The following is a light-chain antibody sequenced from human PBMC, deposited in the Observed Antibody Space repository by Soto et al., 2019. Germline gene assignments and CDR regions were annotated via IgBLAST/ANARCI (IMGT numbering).Light chain of an antibody. Sequence: DIQMTQSPSTLSASVGDRVTITCRASKSISSWLAWYQQKPGKAPRVLIYDASSLAGGVPSRFSGVGSGTEFTLTISSLQPDDFATYYCQQYNSYWTFGQGTMVEIK. V-gene: IGKV1-5*01. J-gene: IGKJ1*01. CDR1: KSISSW. CDR2: DAS. CDR3: QQYNSYWT.